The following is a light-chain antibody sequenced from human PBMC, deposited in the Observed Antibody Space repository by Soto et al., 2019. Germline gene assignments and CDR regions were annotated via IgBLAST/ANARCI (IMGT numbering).Light chain of an antibody. V-gene: IGKV3-20*01. Sequence: EVVLTQSPGTLSLSAGERATLFCRASERVSSNYLAWYQQKPGQAPWLLIYGASSRTTGIPDRFSGSGSGTDFTITISRLETEDFAVFYCQKYGGSPWTFGKGTKVEIK. J-gene: IGKJ1*01. CDR1: ERVSSNY. CDR3: QKYGGSPWT. CDR2: GAS.